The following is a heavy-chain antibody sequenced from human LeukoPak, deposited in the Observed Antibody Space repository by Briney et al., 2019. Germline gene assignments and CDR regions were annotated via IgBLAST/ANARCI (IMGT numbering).Heavy chain of an antibody. CDR1: GFTFSSYG. Sequence: GGSLRLSCAASGFTFSSYGMHWVRQAPGKGLEWVAFIRYDGSNKYYADSVKGRFTISRDNSKNTLYLQMNSLRAEDTAVYYCATLIVGARGGDAFDNWGQGTMVTVSS. V-gene: IGHV3-30*02. D-gene: IGHD1-26*01. J-gene: IGHJ3*02. CDR3: ATLIVGARGGDAFDN. CDR2: IRYDGSNK.